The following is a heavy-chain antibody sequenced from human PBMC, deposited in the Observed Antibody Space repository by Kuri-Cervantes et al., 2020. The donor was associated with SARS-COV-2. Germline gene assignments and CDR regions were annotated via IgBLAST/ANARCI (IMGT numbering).Heavy chain of an antibody. V-gene: IGHV3-48*01. CDR3: KSDYVWGSYRPFNLDAFDI. D-gene: IGHD3-16*02. J-gene: IGHJ3*02. Sequence: GGSLRLSCAASGFTFSSYAMHWVRQAPGKGLEWVSYISSSSSTIYYADSVKGRFTISRDNAKNSLYLQMNSLRAEDTAVYYCKSDYVWGSYRPFNLDAFDIWGQGTLVTVSS. CDR1: GFTFSSYA. CDR2: ISSSSSTI.